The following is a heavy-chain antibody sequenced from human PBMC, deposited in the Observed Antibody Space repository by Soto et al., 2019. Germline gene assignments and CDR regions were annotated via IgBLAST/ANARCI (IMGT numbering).Heavy chain of an antibody. Sequence: EVQLLESGGGLVQPGGSLRLSCTASGFTFSTYAMSWVRQAPGKGLEWVSTISDSGSTYYADSVKGRFTISRDNSKNTLYLEMNSLRAEDTAVHYCAKDKGGRYCSRTSCLYSFDYWGQGTLVTVSS. J-gene: IGHJ4*02. CDR2: ISDSGST. CDR1: GFTFSTYA. D-gene: IGHD2-2*01. V-gene: IGHV3-23*01. CDR3: AKDKGGRYCSRTSCLYSFDY.